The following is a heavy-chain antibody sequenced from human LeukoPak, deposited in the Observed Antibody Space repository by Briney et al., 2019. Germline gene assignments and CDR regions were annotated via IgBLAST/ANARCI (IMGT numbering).Heavy chain of an antibody. CDR3: ARDPSYSYGVIDY. Sequence: PGGSLRLSCATSGFTFSSYEMNWVRQAPGKGLEWVSHISSSGNSKYYADSVKGRFTISRDNAKNSLYLQMNSLRAEDTAVYYCARDPSYSYGVIDYWGQGTLVTVSS. V-gene: IGHV3-48*03. CDR2: ISSSGNSK. CDR1: GFTFSSYE. J-gene: IGHJ4*02. D-gene: IGHD5-18*01.